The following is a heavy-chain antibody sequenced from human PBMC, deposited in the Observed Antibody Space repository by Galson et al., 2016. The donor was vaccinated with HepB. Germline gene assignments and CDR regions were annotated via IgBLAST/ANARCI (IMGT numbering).Heavy chain of an antibody. Sequence: SVKVSCKASGFTLTSYAIKWVRQAPGQRLEWMGWINVGNGNTKYSEKFQGRVTITRDTSASTVYMELSSLRSEDTAVHYCAREHDIWTSYACDIWGQGTMITVSS. CDR2: INVGNGNT. J-gene: IGHJ3*02. V-gene: IGHV1-3*01. D-gene: IGHD3/OR15-3a*01. CDR3: AREHDIWTSYACDI. CDR1: GFTLTSYA.